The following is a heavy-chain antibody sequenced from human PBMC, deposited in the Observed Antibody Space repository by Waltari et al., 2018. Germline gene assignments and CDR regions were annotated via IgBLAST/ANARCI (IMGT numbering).Heavy chain of an antibody. CDR1: GGTFSSYA. CDR3: ARENSGYGYMDV. J-gene: IGHJ6*03. CDR2: IIPIFGTA. D-gene: IGHD5-12*01. V-gene: IGHV1-69*12. Sequence: QVQLVQSGAEVKKPGSSVKVSCTASGGTFSSYAISWVRQAPGQGREWMGGIIPIFGTANYAQKFQGRVTITADESTSTAYMELSSLRSEDTAVYYCARENSGYGYMDVWGKGTTVTVSS.